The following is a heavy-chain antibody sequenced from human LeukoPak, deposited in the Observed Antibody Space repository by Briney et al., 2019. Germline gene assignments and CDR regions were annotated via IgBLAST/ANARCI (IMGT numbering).Heavy chain of an antibody. CDR3: ARDMGPMNYFDY. J-gene: IGHJ4*02. D-gene: IGHD1-26*01. Sequence: GGSLRLSCAASGFTFGSYAMHWVRQAPGKGLEWVAVISYDGSNKYYADSVKGRFTISRDNSKNTLYLQMNSLRAEDTAVYYCARDMGPMNYFDYWGQGTLVTVSS. V-gene: IGHV3-30-3*01. CDR1: GFTFGSYA. CDR2: ISYDGSNK.